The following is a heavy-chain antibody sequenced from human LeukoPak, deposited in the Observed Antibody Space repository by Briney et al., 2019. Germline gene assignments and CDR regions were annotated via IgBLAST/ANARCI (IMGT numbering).Heavy chain of an antibody. J-gene: IGHJ4*02. CDR2: IYYSGST. D-gene: IGHD3-10*01. V-gene: IGHV4-39*01. CDR3: ARQGVRGVIGY. CDR1: GGSISSTNYY. Sequence: SETLSLTCTVSGGSISSTNYYWDWIRQPPGKGLEWIGSIYYSGSTYYNPSLKSRVTISVDTSKNQFSLKLSSVTAADTAVYYCARQGVRGVIGYWGQGTLVTVSS.